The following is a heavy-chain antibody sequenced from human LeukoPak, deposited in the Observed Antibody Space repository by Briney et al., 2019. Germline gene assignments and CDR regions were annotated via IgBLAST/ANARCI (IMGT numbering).Heavy chain of an antibody. V-gene: IGHV4-59*01. CDR2: IYYSGST. CDR1: GGSINFYY. CDR3: ARSKSGTYGWFDP. Sequence: SETLSLTCTVSGGSINFYYRSWIRQPPGKGLEWIGYIYYSGSTNYNPSLKSRVTISVDTSKNQFSLKLTSVTAADTAVYYCARSKSGTYGWFDPWGQGTLVTVSS. D-gene: IGHD4-17*01. J-gene: IGHJ5*02.